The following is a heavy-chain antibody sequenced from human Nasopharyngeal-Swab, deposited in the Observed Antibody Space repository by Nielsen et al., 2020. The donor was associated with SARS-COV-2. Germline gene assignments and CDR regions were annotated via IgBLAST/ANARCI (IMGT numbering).Heavy chain of an antibody. Sequence: SETLSLTCTVSGGSISSSSYYWGWIRQPPGKGLEWIGSIYYSGSTYYNPSLKSRVPISVDTSKNQFSMKLSSVTAADTAVYYCARRQGGWLQAVHYFDYWGQGTLVTVSS. CDR3: ARRQGGWLQAVHYFDY. CDR2: IYYSGST. V-gene: IGHV4-39*01. J-gene: IGHJ4*02. D-gene: IGHD5-24*01. CDR1: GGSISSSSYY.